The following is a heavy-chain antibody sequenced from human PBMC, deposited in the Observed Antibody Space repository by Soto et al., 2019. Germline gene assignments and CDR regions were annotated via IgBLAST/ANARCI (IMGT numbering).Heavy chain of an antibody. D-gene: IGHD2-15*01. CDR3: ARDLGYCSGGSCYYLDY. Sequence: GASVKVSCKASGGTFSSYAISWVRQAPGQGLEWMGGIIPIFGTANYAQKFQGRVTITADESTSTAYMELSSLRSEDTAVYYCARDLGYCSGGSCYYLDYWGQGTLVTVSS. CDR1: GGTFSSYA. J-gene: IGHJ4*02. CDR2: IIPIFGTA. V-gene: IGHV1-69*13.